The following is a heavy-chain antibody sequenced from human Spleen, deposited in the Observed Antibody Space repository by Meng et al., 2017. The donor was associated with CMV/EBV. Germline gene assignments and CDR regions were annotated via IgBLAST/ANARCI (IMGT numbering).Heavy chain of an antibody. V-gene: IGHV3-72*01. CDR3: ARGRGAWDAYDI. CDR1: GFPFSDYY. CDR2: SRSKLRRYTT. J-gene: IGHJ3*02. Sequence: GESLKISCAASGFPFSDYYMDWVRQAPGKRLEWVGRSRSKLRRYTTEYAASVKGRFTISRDASKNSLNLQMNSLTTEDTALYYCARGRGAWDAYDIWGQGTLVTVSS.